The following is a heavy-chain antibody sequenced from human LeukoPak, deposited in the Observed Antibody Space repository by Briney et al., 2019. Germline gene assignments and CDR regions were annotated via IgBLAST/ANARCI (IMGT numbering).Heavy chain of an antibody. CDR3: ARVGYSDYDLDWIRIDY. CDR2: IYYSGST. V-gene: IGHV4-59*01. D-gene: IGHD5-12*01. CDR1: GGSISSYY. Sequence: SETLSLTCTVSGGSISSYYWSWIRQPPGKGLEWIGYIYYSGSTNYNPSLKSRVTISVDTSKNQFSLKLSSVTAADTAVYYCARVGYSDYDLDWIRIDYWGQGTLVTVSS. J-gene: IGHJ4*02.